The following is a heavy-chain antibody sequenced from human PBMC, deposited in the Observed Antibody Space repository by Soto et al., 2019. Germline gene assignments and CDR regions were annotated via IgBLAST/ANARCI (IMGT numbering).Heavy chain of an antibody. J-gene: IGHJ6*02. CDR2: IDYSASA. CDR1: GGSISSGGYY. CDR3: ARCRITLLGPTSPYGMDV. D-gene: IGHD3-16*01. Sequence: QVQLQESGPGLVKPSQTLPLTCTVSGGSISSGGYYWSWIRQHPGKGLEWIGYIDYSASAYYNPSLNSRVTISIDTSKNQLSLKLSSVTAADTAVYYCARCRITLLGPTSPYGMDVWGQGTTVTVSS. V-gene: IGHV4-31*03.